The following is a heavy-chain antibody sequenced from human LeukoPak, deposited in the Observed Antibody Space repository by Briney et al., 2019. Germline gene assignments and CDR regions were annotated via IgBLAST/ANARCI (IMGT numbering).Heavy chain of an antibody. Sequence: ASVKVSCKASGYTFTGYYMHWVRRAPGQGLEWMGWISPTSGGTNYAQKFQGRVTMTSDTSISTAYMELSRLRSDDTAVYYCARADGERLRYYYYYMDVWGKGTTVTVSS. CDR3: ARADGERLRYYYYYMDV. CDR2: ISPTSGGT. CDR1: GYTFTGYY. D-gene: IGHD3-16*01. J-gene: IGHJ6*03. V-gene: IGHV1-2*02.